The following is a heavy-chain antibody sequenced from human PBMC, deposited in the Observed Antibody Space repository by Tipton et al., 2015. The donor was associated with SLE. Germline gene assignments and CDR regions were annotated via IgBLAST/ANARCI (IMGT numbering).Heavy chain of an antibody. Sequence: TLSLTCALSGGSFSGYHWSWVRQSPGKGLEWIGEITNTGSPNYNPSLKSRVTISVDTSKSQLSLKLSSVTAADTAIYYCARGISGYYYYFYMDVWDKGTTVTVSS. CDR2: ITNTGSP. J-gene: IGHJ6*03. CDR1: GGSFSGYH. V-gene: IGHV4-34*01. CDR3: ARGISGYYYYFYMDV. D-gene: IGHD1-26*01.